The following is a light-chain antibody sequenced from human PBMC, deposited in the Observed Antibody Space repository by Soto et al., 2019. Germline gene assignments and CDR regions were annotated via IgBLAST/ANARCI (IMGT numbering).Light chain of an antibody. CDR2: VNSDGSH. CDR3: QTWGTGIQV. CDR1: SGHSSSA. Sequence: QTVVTQSPSASASLGASVKLTCTLSSGHSSSAIAWHQQQPEKGPRYLMKVNSDGSHSKGDGIPDRFSGSSSGAERYLTISSLQPEDEADYFCQTWGTGIQVFGGGTKLTVL. V-gene: IGLV4-69*01. J-gene: IGLJ2*01.